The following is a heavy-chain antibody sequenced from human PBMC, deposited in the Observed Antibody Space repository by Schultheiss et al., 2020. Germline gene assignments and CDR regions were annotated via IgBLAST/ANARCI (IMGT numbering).Heavy chain of an antibody. CDR1: GFTFSSYA. CDR3: VKDKTGVYYYYYMDV. D-gene: IGHD2-8*01. J-gene: IGHJ6*03. Sequence: GGSLRLSCAASGFTFSSYAMHWVRQAPGKGLEWVSAISSNGGSTYYADSVKGRFTISRDNSKNTLYLQMSSLRAEDTAVYYCVKDKTGVYYYYYMDVWGKGTTVTVSS. CDR2: ISSNGGST. V-gene: IGHV3-64D*06.